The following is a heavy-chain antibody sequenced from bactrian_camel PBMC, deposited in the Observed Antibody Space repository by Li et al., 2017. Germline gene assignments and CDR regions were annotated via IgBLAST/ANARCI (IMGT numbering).Heavy chain of an antibody. CDR3: ATDLRYCSGGYCYRNFQY. CDR1: GTIYSTQC. CDR2: IYPGGGDLT. V-gene: IGHV3S54*01. J-gene: IGHJ4*01. D-gene: IGHD2*01. Sequence: VQLVESGGGSVQTGGSLRLSCAASGTIYSTQCMGWFRQAPGKEREAVAAIYPGGGDLTYYADSVKGRFTISRDNAKNTLYLQMNSLKSEDTALYYCATDLRYCSGGYCYRNFQYWGQGTQVTVS.